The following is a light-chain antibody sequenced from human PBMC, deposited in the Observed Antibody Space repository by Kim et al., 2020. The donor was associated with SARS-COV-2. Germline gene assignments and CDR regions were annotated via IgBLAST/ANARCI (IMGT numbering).Light chain of an antibody. CDR3: QQLNSYPPT. V-gene: IGKV1-9*01. Sequence: SVRDRVTITCRTSQGISGYLAWFQQQPGKAPKLLIYAASTLQSGVPSRFSGSGSGTEFTLTIGSLQPEDFATYYCQQLNSYPPTFGQGTKLEI. CDR1: QGISGY. CDR2: AAS. J-gene: IGKJ2*01.